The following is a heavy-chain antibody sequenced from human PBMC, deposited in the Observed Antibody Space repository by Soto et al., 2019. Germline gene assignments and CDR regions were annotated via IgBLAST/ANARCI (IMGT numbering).Heavy chain of an antibody. Sequence: PSETLSLTCTVSGGSISSGDYYWSWIRQPPGKGLEWIGYIYYSGSTYYNPSLKSRVTISVDTSKNQFSLKLSSVTAADTAVYYCASYYDSRWRAFDIWGQGTMVTVSS. V-gene: IGHV4-30-4*01. D-gene: IGHD3-22*01. CDR2: IYYSGST. J-gene: IGHJ3*02. CDR3: ASYYDSRWRAFDI. CDR1: GGSISSGDYY.